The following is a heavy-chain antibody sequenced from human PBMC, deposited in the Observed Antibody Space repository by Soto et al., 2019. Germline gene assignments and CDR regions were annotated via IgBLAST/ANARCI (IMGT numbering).Heavy chain of an antibody. D-gene: IGHD2-15*01. V-gene: IGHV3-33*01. J-gene: IGHJ4*02. CDR1: GFTFSSYG. CDR3: ARDGRYCSGGSCYFDY. CDR2: IWYDGSNK. Sequence: PGGSLRLSCAASGFTFSSYGMHWVRQAPGKGLEWVAVIWYDGSNKYYADSVKGRFTISRDNSKNTLYLQMNSLRAEDTAVYYCARDGRYCSGGSCYFDYWGQGTLVTVSS.